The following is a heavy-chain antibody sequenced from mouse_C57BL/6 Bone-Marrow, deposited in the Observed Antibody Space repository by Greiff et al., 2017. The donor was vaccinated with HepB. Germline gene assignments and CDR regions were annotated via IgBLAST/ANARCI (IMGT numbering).Heavy chain of an antibody. Sequence: QVQLQQPGAELVKPGASVKLSCKASGYTFTSYWMHWVKQRPGQGLEWIGMIHPNSGRTNYNEKFKSKATLTVDKSSSTAYMQLSSLTSEDSAVYYCASAYYDYDGYFDVWGTGTTVTVSS. J-gene: IGHJ1*03. V-gene: IGHV1-64*01. CDR3: ASAYYDYDGYFDV. CDR2: IHPNSGRT. D-gene: IGHD2-4*01. CDR1: GYTFTSYW.